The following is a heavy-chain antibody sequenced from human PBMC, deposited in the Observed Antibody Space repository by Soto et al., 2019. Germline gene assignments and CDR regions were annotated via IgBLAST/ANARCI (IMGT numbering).Heavy chain of an antibody. CDR3: VRGGGGGLFDP. CDR1: GYIFSGYW. Sequence: GESLKISCKVSGYIFSGYWIGWGRQMPGRGLEWMGVIYPGDSDTRYSPSFQGQVTISADKSISTAYLQMMSLTAEDTAIYYCVRGGGGGLFDPWGQGTMVTVSS. D-gene: IGHD2-15*01. CDR2: IYPGDSDT. J-gene: IGHJ5*02. V-gene: IGHV5-51*01.